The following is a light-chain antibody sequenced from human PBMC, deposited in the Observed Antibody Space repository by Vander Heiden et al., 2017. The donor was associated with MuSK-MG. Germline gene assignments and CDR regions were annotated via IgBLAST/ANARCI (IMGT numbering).Light chain of an antibody. CDR2: DTS. V-gene: IGKV3-11*01. Sequence: PGQRATLSCRASQGVGTSLAWYQQIPGQAPRLLIYDTSKRATDTPAKFSGSGSGTDFTLTISSREPEDFAVYYCKQRSNGHPCFTFGHGTKVVIK. J-gene: IGKJ3*01. CDR1: QGVGTS. CDR3: KQRSNGHPCFT.